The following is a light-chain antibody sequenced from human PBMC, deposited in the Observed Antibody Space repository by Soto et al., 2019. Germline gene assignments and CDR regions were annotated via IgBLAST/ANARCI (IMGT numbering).Light chain of an antibody. CDR2: RGS. Sequence: EVVLTQSPGTLSLSPGERATLSCRASQNIRGNELAWYQQKPGQAPRLLIYRGSSRATGIPDRFSGRGSGTDFTLTISRPEPDDFAVYYCQDYGTSAPWTFGQGTKVEIK. V-gene: IGKV3-20*01. CDR3: QDYGTSAPWT. CDR1: QNIRGNE. J-gene: IGKJ1*01.